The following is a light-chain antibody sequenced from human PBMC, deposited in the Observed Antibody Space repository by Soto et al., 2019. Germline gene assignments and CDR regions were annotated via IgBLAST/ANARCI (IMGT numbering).Light chain of an antibody. V-gene: IGKV3-20*01. Sequence: EIVLTQSPGTLSLSPGERAILSCRASQSLSSSFLAWYQQKPGQAPRLRIYRSSNRATGIPDRFSGGGSGTDFTLTISRLEPADFAVYYCQQYGRSPLTFGGGTKVDIK. J-gene: IGKJ4*01. CDR2: RSS. CDR3: QQYGRSPLT. CDR1: QSLSSSF.